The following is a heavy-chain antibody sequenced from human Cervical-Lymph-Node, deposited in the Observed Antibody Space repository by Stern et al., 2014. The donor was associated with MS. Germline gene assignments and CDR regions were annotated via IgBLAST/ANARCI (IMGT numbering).Heavy chain of an antibody. CDR3: SSSGYNGVEDYFDY. CDR1: GGSHSSYY. D-gene: IGHD3-22*01. V-gene: IGHV4-59*03. Sequence: LQESGPGLVKPSETLFLTFTVSGGSHSSYYWRSSRQAQRTGLECIGYTYYRGNTNYNPSLKSRVTISVDTSKNQFSLKLRSVTAADTAVYYCSSSGYNGVEDYFDYWGQGALVTVSS. CDR2: TYYRGNT. J-gene: IGHJ4*02.